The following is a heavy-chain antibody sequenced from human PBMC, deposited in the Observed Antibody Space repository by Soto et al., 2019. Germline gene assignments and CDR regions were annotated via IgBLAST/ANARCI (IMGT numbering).Heavy chain of an antibody. CDR2: IWHDGSNK. V-gene: IGHV3-33*01. J-gene: IGHJ2*01. Sequence: QVHLVESGGGVVQPGRSLRLSCAASGFTFSHYGTHWVRQAPGKGLEWVAFIWHDGSNKYYADSVQGRFTISRDNSKNTVDLQMDSLRAEDTAVSYCARDSSWYSDLWGRGTLVTVSS. CDR3: ARDSSWYSDL. CDR1: GFTFSHYG.